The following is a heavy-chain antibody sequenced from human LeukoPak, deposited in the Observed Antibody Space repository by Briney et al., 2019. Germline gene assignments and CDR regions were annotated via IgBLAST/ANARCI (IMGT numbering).Heavy chain of an antibody. CDR2: FDPEDGET. V-gene: IGHV1-24*01. CDR3: ATAYCSGGSCYPCFDY. CDR1: GYTLTELS. J-gene: IGHJ4*02. Sequence: ASVKVSCKFSGYTLTELSMHWVRQAPGKGLEWMGVFDPEDGETIYAQKFQGRVTMTEDTSTDTAYMELSGLRSEDTAVYYCATAYCSGGSCYPCFDYWGQGTLVTVSS. D-gene: IGHD2-15*01.